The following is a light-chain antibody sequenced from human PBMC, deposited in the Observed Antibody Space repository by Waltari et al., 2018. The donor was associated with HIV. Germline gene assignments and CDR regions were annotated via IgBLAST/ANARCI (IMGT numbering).Light chain of an antibody. CDR2: DVS. V-gene: IGLV2-14*01. J-gene: IGLJ1*01. CDR1: SSDVGGYNY. CDR3: SSYTSSSTPYV. Sequence: QPALTPPASVSGSPGQSITISCTGTSSDVGGYNYVFWYQQHPGKAPKLMIYDVSNRPSGVSNRFSGSKSGNTASLTIAGLQAEDEADYYCSSYTSSSTPYVFGTGTKVTVL.